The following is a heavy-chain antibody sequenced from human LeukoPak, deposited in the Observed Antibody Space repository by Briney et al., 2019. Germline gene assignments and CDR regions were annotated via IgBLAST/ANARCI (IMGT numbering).Heavy chain of an antibody. CDR3: AKLKYYDFWSSYFDY. J-gene: IGHJ4*02. D-gene: IGHD3-3*01. CDR2: ISGSGGST. Sequence: GGSLRLSCGASGFTFSSYAMSWVRQAPGKGLEWVSSISGSGGSTYYADSVKGRFTISRDNSKNTLYLQMNSLRAEDTAVYYCAKLKYYDFWSSYFDYWGQGTLVTVSS. CDR1: GFTFSSYA. V-gene: IGHV3-23*01.